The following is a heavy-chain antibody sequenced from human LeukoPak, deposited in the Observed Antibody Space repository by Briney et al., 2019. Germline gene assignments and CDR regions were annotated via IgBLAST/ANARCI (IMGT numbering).Heavy chain of an antibody. CDR2: IRSDGTNK. J-gene: IGHJ4*02. CDR3: AKDRDDYGDDC. D-gene: IGHD4-17*01. CDR1: GFTFDDFG. V-gene: IGHV3-30*02. Sequence: GGSLRLSCAASGFTFDDFGMRWVRQAPGKGLEWVALIRSDGTNKYYVDSVKGRFTISRDNSKNTLYLQMTSLRVEDTAVYYCAKDRDDYGDDCWGQGILVTVST.